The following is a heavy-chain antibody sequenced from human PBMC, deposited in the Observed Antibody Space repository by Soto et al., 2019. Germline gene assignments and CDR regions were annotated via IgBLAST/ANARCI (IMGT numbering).Heavy chain of an antibody. CDR3: AKDFDILTGYSDGMDV. CDR2: ISGSGGST. J-gene: IGHJ6*02. Sequence: GGSLRLSCAASGFTFSSYAMSWVRQAPGKGLEWVSAISGSGGSTYYADSVKGRFTISRDNSKNTLYLQMNSLRAEDTAVYYCAKDFDILTGYSDGMDVWGQGATVTVSS. D-gene: IGHD3-9*01. CDR1: GFTFSSYA. V-gene: IGHV3-23*01.